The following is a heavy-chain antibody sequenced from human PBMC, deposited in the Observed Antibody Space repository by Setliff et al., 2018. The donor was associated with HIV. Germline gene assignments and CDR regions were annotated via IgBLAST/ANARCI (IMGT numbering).Heavy chain of an antibody. J-gene: IGHJ4*02. V-gene: IGHV4-59*12. D-gene: IGHD3-10*01. CDR1: GDSIGAYH. Sequence: PSETLSLTCSVSGDSIGAYHWSWIRQPPGKGLEWIGYMYYSGNTNYNPSLKSRVTISVDTSKNQFPLKLSSVTAADTAVYYCARDLAWPGYFDYWGQGTLVTVSS. CDR2: MYYSGNT. CDR3: ARDLAWPGYFDY.